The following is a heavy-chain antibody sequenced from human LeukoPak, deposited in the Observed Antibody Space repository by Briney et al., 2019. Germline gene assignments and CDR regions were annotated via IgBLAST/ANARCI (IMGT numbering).Heavy chain of an antibody. CDR3: ARNSGSYDYYYYMDV. CDR2: INTSGSS. J-gene: IGHJ6*03. CDR1: GGSISSYY. V-gene: IGHV4-4*07. Sequence: PSETLSLTCTVSGGSISSYYWSWIRQPAGKGLEWIGRINTSGSSNYNPSLRSRVTISVDTSKNQFSLKLSSVTAADTAVYYCARNSGSYDYYYYMDVWGKGTTVTVSS. D-gene: IGHD1-26*01.